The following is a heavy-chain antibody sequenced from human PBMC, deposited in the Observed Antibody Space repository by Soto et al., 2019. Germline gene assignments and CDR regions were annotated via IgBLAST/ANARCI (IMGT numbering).Heavy chain of an antibody. CDR1: GFTFSSYG. D-gene: IGHD6-13*01. CDR2: IWYDGSNK. Sequence: QVQLVESGGGVVQPGRSLRLSCAASGFTFSSYGMHWVRQAPGKGLEWVAVIWYDGSNKYYADSVKGRFTISRDNSKNTLYLQMNSLRAEDTAVYYCARYIAAYFDYWGHGTLVTVSS. CDR3: ARYIAAYFDY. V-gene: IGHV3-33*01. J-gene: IGHJ4*01.